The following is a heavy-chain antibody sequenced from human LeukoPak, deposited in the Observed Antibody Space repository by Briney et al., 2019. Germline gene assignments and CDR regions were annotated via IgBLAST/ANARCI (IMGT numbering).Heavy chain of an antibody. D-gene: IGHD7-27*01. Sequence: GGSLRLSCAASGFTFSSYGMHWVRQAPGKGLEWVAVISYDGSNKYYADSVKGRFTISRDNSKNTLYLQMNSLRAEDTAVYYCAKSITTVIYPLNLGFEYLGQGTLVTVSS. CDR1: GFTFSSYG. CDR2: ISYDGSNK. CDR3: AKSITTVIYPLNLGFEY. V-gene: IGHV3-30*18. J-gene: IGHJ4*02.